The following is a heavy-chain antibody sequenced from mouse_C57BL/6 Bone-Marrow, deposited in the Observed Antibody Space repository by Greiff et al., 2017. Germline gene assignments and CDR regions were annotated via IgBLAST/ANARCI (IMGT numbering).Heavy chain of an antibody. Sequence: EVKLMESGGGLVQPKGSLKLSCAASGFSFNTYAMNWVRQAPGKGLEWVARIRSKSNNYATYYAVSVKDRFTISRDDSESMLYLQMNNLKTEDTAMYYCVNWDVGYWGQGTTLTVSS. D-gene: IGHD4-1*01. CDR1: GFSFNTYA. V-gene: IGHV10-1*01. J-gene: IGHJ2*01. CDR2: IRSKSNNYAT. CDR3: VNWDVGY.